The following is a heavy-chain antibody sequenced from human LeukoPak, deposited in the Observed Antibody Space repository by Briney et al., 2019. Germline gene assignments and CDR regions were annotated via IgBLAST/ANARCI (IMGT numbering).Heavy chain of an antibody. CDR1: GFAFSSYA. CDR3: AKADIVVVVAAIRFDY. Sequence: PGGSLRLSCAASGFAFSSYAMSRVRQAPGKGLEWVSAISGSGGSTYYADSVKGRFTISRDNSKNTLYLQMNSLRAEDTAVYYCAKADIVVVVAAIRFDYWGQGTLVTVSS. D-gene: IGHD2-15*01. J-gene: IGHJ4*02. CDR2: ISGSGGST. V-gene: IGHV3-23*01.